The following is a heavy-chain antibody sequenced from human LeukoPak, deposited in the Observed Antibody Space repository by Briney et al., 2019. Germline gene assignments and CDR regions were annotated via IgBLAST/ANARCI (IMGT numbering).Heavy chain of an antibody. V-gene: IGHV3-66*01. D-gene: IGHD2-2*01. CDR3: AREGSTSKTLDY. CDR1: GFTVSSNY. CDR2: IYSGGST. J-gene: IGHJ4*02. Sequence: GGSLRLSCAASGFTVSSNYMSWVRQAPGKGLEWVSVIYSGGSTYYADSAKGRFTISRDNSKNTLYLQMNSLRAEDTAVYYCAREGSTSKTLDYWGQGTLVTVSS.